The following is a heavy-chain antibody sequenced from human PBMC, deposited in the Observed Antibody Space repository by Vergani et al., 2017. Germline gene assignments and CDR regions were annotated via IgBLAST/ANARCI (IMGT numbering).Heavy chain of an antibody. CDR1: GGTFSSYA. CDR3: ARAGRDCGGSCYNNWFDP. Sequence: QVQLVQSGAEVKKPGSSVKVSCKASGGTFSSYAISWVRQAPGQGLEWMGRIIPIFGTANYAQKFQGRVTITADESTITAYMELSSLRSEDTAVYYCARAGRDCGGSCYNNWFDPWGQGTLVTVSS. J-gene: IGHJ5*02. D-gene: IGHD2-15*01. CDR2: IIPIFGTA. V-gene: IGHV1-69*15.